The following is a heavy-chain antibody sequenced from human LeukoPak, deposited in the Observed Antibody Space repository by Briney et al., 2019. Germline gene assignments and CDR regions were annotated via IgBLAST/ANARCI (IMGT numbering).Heavy chain of an antibody. CDR2: INWNGGST. Sequence: RTGGSLRLSCAASGFTFDDYGMSWVRQAPGKGLEWVSGINWNGGSTGYADSVKGRFTISRDNAKNSLYLQMNSLRAEDTALYYCAGYLLYDSSGYYYELGKGFAYWGQGTLVTVSS. D-gene: IGHD3-22*01. CDR3: AGYLLYDSSGYYYELGKGFAY. CDR1: GFTFDDYG. V-gene: IGHV3-20*04. J-gene: IGHJ4*02.